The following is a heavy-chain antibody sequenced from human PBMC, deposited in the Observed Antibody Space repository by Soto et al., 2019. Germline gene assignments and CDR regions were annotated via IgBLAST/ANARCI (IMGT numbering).Heavy chain of an antibody. CDR2: IFHTGGT. V-gene: IGHV4-4*02. CDR1: SDSIAGENW. J-gene: IGHJ4*02. CDR3: ARVFSSGSGWMYYFDF. Sequence: QVQLQESGPGLVKPSETLSLTCTVSSDSIAGENWWSWVRQPPGMGLEWSGEIFHTGGTNYNPSLKSRVTMEVDKSKNQFSIKLISATAADTAVYYCARVFSSGSGWMYYFDFWGQGTLGSVSS. D-gene: IGHD6-25*01.